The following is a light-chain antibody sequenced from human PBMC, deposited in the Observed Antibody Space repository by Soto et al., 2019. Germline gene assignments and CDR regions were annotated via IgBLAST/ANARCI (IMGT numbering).Light chain of an antibody. Sequence: DIQLTQSPSFLSASVGDRVTITCRASQGISSYLAWYQQKPGKAPKLLIYAASTLQSEVPSRFSGSGSGTEFPLPISSLQPEDFATDYCQQLNSYPPFGPGTKVDIK. CDR3: QQLNSYPP. V-gene: IGKV1-9*01. CDR1: QGISSY. J-gene: IGKJ3*01. CDR2: AAS.